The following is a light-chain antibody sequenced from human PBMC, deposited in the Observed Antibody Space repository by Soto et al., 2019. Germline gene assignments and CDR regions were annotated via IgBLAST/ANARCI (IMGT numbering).Light chain of an antibody. Sequence: QSALTQPASVSGSPGQSITISCTGTGSDVGGYNYVSWYQQHPDKAPKFMIYDVSNRPSGVSNRFSGSKSGNTASLTISGLQAEDEADYYCCSYTTSNTRQIVFGTGTKLTVL. CDR1: GSDVGGYNY. CDR2: DVS. J-gene: IGLJ1*01. V-gene: IGLV2-14*01. CDR3: CSYTTSNTRQIV.